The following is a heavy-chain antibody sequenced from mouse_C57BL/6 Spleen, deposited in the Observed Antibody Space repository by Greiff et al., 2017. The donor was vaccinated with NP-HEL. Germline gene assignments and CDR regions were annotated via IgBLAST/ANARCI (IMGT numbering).Heavy chain of an antibody. Sequence: QVQLKQSGPGLVQPSQSLSITCTVSGFSLTSYGVHWVRQSPGKGLEWLGVIWSGGSTDYNAAFISRLSISKDKSKSQVFFKMNSLQADDTAIYYCARAVYSNYVGWAMDYWGQGTSVTVAS. D-gene: IGHD2-5*01. CDR2: IWSGGST. V-gene: IGHV2-2*01. CDR3: ARAVYSNYVGWAMDY. J-gene: IGHJ4*01. CDR1: GFSLTSYG.